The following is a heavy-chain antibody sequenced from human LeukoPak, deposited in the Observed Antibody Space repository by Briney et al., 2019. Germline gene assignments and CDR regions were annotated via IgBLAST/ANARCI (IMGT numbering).Heavy chain of an antibody. J-gene: IGHJ4*02. CDR2: ISDSGGST. CDR1: EFTFSSYA. Sequence: PGGSLRLSCAASEFTFSSYAMSWVRQAPGKGLEWVSAISDSGGSTYYADSVKGRFTVSRDNSKNTMYLQMNSLRAEDTAVYYCAKDRRACSSSSCYYRFDYWGQGTPVTVSS. V-gene: IGHV3-23*01. CDR3: AKDRRACSSSSCYYRFDY. D-gene: IGHD2-2*01.